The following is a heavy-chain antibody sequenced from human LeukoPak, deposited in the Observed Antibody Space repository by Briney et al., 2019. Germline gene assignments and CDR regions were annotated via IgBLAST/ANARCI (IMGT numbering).Heavy chain of an antibody. V-gene: IGHV3-11*04. Sequence: AGSLRLSCAASGVTISDYYMSWIRQAPGKGREWVFYISSSGGTIYYADSVKGRFTISRDNSKNSLYLKMNSLSAEDTAVYYCARDNYYDSSGYFGYCGQGALVTVSS. CDR2: ISSSGGTI. CDR1: GVTISDYY. D-gene: IGHD3-22*01. J-gene: IGHJ4*01. CDR3: ARDNYYDSSGYFGY.